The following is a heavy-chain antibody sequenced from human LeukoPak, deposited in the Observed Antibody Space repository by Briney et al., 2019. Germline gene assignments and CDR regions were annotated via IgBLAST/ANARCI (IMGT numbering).Heavy chain of an antibody. Sequence: GSLRLSCGVSGFTFSNYGMHWVRQAPGKGLEWVAVISNDGTNSHHGDSVQGRFTISRDNSNNTLFLQLNNLRPDDTAVYYCARDGLPYCTSTSCYHSDSWGQGTLVTVSS. D-gene: IGHD2-2*01. V-gene: IGHV3-30-3*01. CDR1: GFTFSNYG. CDR3: ARDGLPYCTSTSCYHSDS. CDR2: ISNDGTNS. J-gene: IGHJ4*02.